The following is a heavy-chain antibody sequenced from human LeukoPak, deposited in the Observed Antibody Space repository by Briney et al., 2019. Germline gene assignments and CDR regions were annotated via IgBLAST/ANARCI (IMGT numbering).Heavy chain of an antibody. V-gene: IGHV5-51*01. J-gene: IGHJ4*02. D-gene: IGHD3-3*01. CDR3: ARLGPPYYDFWSGYYPDY. CDR2: IYPGDSDT. CDR1: GYSFTSYW. Sequence: GESLKISCKGSGYSFTSYWIAWVRQMPGKGLEWMGIIYPGDSDTRYSPSFQGQVTISADKSISTAYLQWSSLKASDTAMYYCARLGPPYYDFWSGYYPDYWGQGTLVTVSS.